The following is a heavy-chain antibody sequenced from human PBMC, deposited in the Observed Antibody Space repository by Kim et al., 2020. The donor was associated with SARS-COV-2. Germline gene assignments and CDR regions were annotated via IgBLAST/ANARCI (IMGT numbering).Heavy chain of an antibody. CDR1: GFTFSSYS. CDR3: ARENIGLSGSNLDYYDILTGYGSYYYGMDV. D-gene: IGHD3-9*01. J-gene: IGHJ6*02. V-gene: IGHV3-21*01. Sequence: GGSLRLSCAASGFTFSSYSMNWVRQAPGKGLEWVSSISSSSSYIYYADSVKGRFTISRDNAKNSLYLQMNSLRAEDTAVYYCARENIGLSGSNLDYYDILTGYGSYYYGMDVWGQGTTVTVSS. CDR2: ISSSSSYI.